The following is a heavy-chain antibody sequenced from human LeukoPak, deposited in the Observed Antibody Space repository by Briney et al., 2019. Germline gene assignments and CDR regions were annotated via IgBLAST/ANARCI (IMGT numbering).Heavy chain of an antibody. J-gene: IGHJ3*02. CDR3: ARETHYYDSSGYPVLNAFDI. D-gene: IGHD3-22*01. V-gene: IGHV4-30-4*01. CDR2: TYYSGST. Sequence: PSETLSLTCTVSGGSISSGDYYWSWIRQPPGKGLEWIGYTYYSGSTYYNPSLKSRVTISVDTSKNQFSLKLSSVTAADTAVYYCARETHYYDSSGYPVLNAFDIWGQGTMVTVSS. CDR1: GGSISSGDYY.